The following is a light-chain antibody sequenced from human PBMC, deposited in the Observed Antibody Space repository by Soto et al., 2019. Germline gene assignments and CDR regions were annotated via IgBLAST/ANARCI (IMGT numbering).Light chain of an antibody. J-gene: IGKJ1*01. Sequence: DIVMTQSPDSLAVSLGERATINCKSSQSVLYSSNNKNYLTWYQQKPGQPPKLLIYWAFTRESGVPDRFSGSGSGTDFTRTISSLQAEDVAVYDCQQYYSARTFGQGTKVEIK. CDR3: QQYYSART. V-gene: IGKV4-1*01. CDR2: WAF. CDR1: QSVLYSSNNKNY.